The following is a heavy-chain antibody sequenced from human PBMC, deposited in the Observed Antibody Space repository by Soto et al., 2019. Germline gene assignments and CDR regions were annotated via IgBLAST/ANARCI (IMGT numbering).Heavy chain of an antibody. Sequence: PSETLSLTCAVSGYSISSGYYWGWIRQPPGKGLEWIGSIYHSGSTYYNPSLKSRVTISVDTSKNQFSLKLSSVTAADTAVYYCGGVVTRNYFDYWGQGTLVTVSS. CDR2: IYHSGST. CDR1: GYSISSGYY. V-gene: IGHV4-38-2*01. CDR3: GGVVTRNYFDY. J-gene: IGHJ4*02. D-gene: IGHD2-15*01.